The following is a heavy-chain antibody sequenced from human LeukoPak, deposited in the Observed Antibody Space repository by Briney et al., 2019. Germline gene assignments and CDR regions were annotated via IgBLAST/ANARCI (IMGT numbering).Heavy chain of an antibody. CDR3: ARLRLPRFCSSTSCPSNWFDP. V-gene: IGHV4-59*08. CDR1: GGSISSYY. CDR2: IYYSGST. D-gene: IGHD2-2*01. J-gene: IGHJ5*02. Sequence: PSETLSLTCTVCGGSISSYYWSWIRQPPGKGLDWIGYIYYSGSTNYNPSLKSRVTISVDTSKNQFSLKLSSVTAADTAVYYCARLRLPRFCSSTSCPSNWFDPWGQGTLVTVSS.